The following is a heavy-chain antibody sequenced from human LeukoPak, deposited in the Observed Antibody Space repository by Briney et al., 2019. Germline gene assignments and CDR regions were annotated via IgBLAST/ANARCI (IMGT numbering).Heavy chain of an antibody. J-gene: IGHJ4*02. CDR2: IIRIVGIA. CDR3: ARAPTVVAPFDY. CDR1: ARTFSSYP. D-gene: IGHD4-23*01. Sequence: SSKKISCKASARTFSSYPISWVRHAPGQVLETMGRIIRIVGIANYAQKFEGRVTITADKWTSTAYMELSSLRSEDTAVYYCARAPTVVAPFDYWGQGTLVTVSS. V-gene: IGHV1-69*04.